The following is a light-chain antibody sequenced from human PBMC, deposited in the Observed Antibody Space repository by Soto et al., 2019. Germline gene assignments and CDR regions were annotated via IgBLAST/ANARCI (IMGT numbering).Light chain of an antibody. V-gene: IGLV2-14*01. J-gene: IGLJ1*01. Sequence: QSVLTQPASVSGSPGQSITISCTGTGSDVGGYNSVSWFQQHPSKAPKLIIYEVSHRPSGVSIRFSGSKSGNAASLTISWLQAEDEADYYCNSYTHISTLVFGTGTKVTVL. CDR1: GSDVGGYNS. CDR3: NSYTHISTLV. CDR2: EVS.